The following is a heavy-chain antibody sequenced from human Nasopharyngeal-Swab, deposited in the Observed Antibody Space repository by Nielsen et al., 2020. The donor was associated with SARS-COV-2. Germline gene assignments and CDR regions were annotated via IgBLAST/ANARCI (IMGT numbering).Heavy chain of an antibody. Sequence: SETLSLTCTVSGGSISSYYWSWIRQPPGKGLEWIGYIYYSGSTNYNPSLKSRVTISVDTSENQFSLKLSSVTAADTAVYYCARLKSLGMDVWGQGTTVTVSS. CDR2: IYYSGST. J-gene: IGHJ6*02. V-gene: IGHV4-59*08. CDR3: ARLKSLGMDV. CDR1: GGSISSYY.